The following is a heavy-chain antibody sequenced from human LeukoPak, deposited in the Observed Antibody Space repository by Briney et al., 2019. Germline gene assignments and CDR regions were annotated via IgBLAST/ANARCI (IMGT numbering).Heavy chain of an antibody. J-gene: IGHJ6*03. Sequence: ASVKVSCKASGYTFTGYYMHWVRQAPGQGLEWMGWINPNSGGTNYAQKFQGRVTMTRDTSISTAYMELSRLRSDDTAVYYCARDGAVGATLTVSYYYYYMDVWGKGTTVTVSS. D-gene: IGHD1-26*01. CDR2: INPNSGGT. CDR3: ARDGAVGATLTVSYYYYYMDV. V-gene: IGHV1-2*02. CDR1: GYTFTGYY.